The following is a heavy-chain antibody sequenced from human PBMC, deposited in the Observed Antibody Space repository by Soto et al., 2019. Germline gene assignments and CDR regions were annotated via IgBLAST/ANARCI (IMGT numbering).Heavy chain of an antibody. CDR2: IYTSGGT. J-gene: IGHJ6*02. CDR1: GGSMTSYY. V-gene: IGHV4-4*07. CDR3: ARGAVAGVDYGMDV. Sequence: LSLTCSVSGGSMTSYYWGWIRQPAGKGLEWVGRIYTSGGTNYNPSLKSRVTMSRDTSKKQISLKLSSVAAADTAVYYCARGAVAGVDYGMDVWGQGTTVTVSS. D-gene: IGHD6-13*01.